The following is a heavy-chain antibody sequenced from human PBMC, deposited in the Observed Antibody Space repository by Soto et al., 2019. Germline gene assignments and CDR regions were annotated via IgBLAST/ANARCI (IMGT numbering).Heavy chain of an antibody. V-gene: IGHV4-59*01. J-gene: IGHJ4*02. CDR1: GGSISSYY. CDR2: IYYSGST. D-gene: IGHD4-4*01. CDR3: AREPSYSNYFDY. Sequence: PSETLYLTCTVSGGSISSYYWSWIRQPPGKGLEWIGYIYYSGSTNYNPSLKSRVTISVDTSKNQFSLKLSSVTAADTAVYYCAREPSYSNYFDYWGQGTLVTVSS.